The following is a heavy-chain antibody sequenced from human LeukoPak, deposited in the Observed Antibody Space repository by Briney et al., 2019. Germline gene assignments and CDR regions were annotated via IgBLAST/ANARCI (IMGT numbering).Heavy chain of an antibody. CDR3: AKVPKTGRDGYNDAEAFDI. CDR2: IWYDGSNK. CDR1: GFTFSSYG. D-gene: IGHD5-24*01. J-gene: IGHJ3*02. V-gene: IGHV3-33*06. Sequence: GGSLRLSCAASGFTFSSYGMHWVRQAPGKGLEWVAVIWYDGSNKYYADSVKGRFTISRDNSKNTLYLQMNSLRAEDTAVYYCAKVPKTGRDGYNDAEAFDIWGQGTTVTVSS.